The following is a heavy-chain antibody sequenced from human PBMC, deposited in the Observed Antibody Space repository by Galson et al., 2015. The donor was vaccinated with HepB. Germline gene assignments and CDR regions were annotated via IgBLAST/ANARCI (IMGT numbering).Heavy chain of an antibody. V-gene: IGHV3-15*01. D-gene: IGHD1-1*01. CDR1: GFTFSDAW. CDR3: ARDAAGWNDGHYNYFHYYMDV. CDR2: VKSRTFGGTA. J-gene: IGHJ6*03. Sequence: SLRLSCAASGFTFSDAWMSWVRQAPGKGLEWVGRVKSRTFGGTADYGTPVKGRFTISRDDSKHTLSLLMNSLRTEDTALYFCARDAAGWNDGHYNYFHYYMDVWGKGTTVTVS.